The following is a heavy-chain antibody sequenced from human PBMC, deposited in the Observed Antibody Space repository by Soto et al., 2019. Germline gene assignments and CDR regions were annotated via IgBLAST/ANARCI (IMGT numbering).Heavy chain of an antibody. CDR2: IYTSGST. V-gene: IGHV4-4*07. J-gene: IGHJ6*02. D-gene: IGHD4-4*01. CDR1: GGSISSYC. Sequence: LSLTCTVAGGSISSYCWSWIRQPAGKGLEWIGRIYTSGSTNYNPSLKSRVTMSVDTSKNQFSLKLSSVTAADTAVYYCARGDYRGMDVWGQGTTVTVSS. CDR3: ARGDYRGMDV.